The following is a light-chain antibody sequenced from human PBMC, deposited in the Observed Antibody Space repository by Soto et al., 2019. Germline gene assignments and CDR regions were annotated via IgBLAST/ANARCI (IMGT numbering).Light chain of an antibody. CDR2: KTA. Sequence: DIQMTQSPSTLSASVGDRVTITCRASQDIYNWLAWYQQKPGRAPRLLIYKTAGLESGVPSRFSGSGSGTEYKLTISSLQPDDFATYYCQQYSIYPITFGGGPKLDIK. CDR1: QDIYNW. CDR3: QQYSIYPIT. V-gene: IGKV1-5*03. J-gene: IGKJ4*01.